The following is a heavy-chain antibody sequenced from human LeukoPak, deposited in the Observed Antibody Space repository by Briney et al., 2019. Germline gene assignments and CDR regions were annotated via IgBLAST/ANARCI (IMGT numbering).Heavy chain of an antibody. CDR1: GFTFDDYG. CDR3: SRGSITDYYVCSGYCSPYYFDY. D-gene: IGHD3-22*01. Sequence: PGGSLRLSCAASGFTFDDYGMSWVRQAPGKGLEWVSGINWNGGSTGYADSVKGRFTISRDNAKNSLYLQMNSLRAEDTAFNFLSRGSITDYYVCSGYCSPYYFDYGGQRTLVTVPS. V-gene: IGHV3-20*04. CDR2: INWNGGST. J-gene: IGHJ4*02.